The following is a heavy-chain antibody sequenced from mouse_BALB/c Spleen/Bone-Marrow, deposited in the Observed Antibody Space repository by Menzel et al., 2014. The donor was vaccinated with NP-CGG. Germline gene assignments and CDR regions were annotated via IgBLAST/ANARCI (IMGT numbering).Heavy chain of an antibody. J-gene: IGHJ4*01. D-gene: IGHD1-3*01. Sequence: VKLVESGPGLVAPSQSLSITCTVSGYSLTGYGVNWVRQPPGKGLEWLGLIWRDGRTNYNSVPHSRLSVSTDNSKHQVFLKMNSPHTDDTSRYYCANNSYSMEYWGQGTSVTVSS. CDR3: ANNSYSMEY. CDR1: GYSLTGYG. CDR2: IWRDGRT. V-gene: IGHV2-6-7*01.